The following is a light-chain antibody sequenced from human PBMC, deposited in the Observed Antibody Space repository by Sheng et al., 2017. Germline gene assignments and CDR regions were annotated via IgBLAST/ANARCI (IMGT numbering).Light chain of an antibody. CDR2: GAS. Sequence: EIVLTQSPATLSLSPGERATLSCRASQSVSSNLAWYQQKPGQAPRLLIYGASTRATGIPARFSGSGSGTEFTLTISSLQSEDFAVYYCQQYNNWPPFTFG. CDR1: QSVSSN. J-gene: IGKJ3*01. V-gene: IGKV3-15*01. CDR3: QQYNNWPPFT.